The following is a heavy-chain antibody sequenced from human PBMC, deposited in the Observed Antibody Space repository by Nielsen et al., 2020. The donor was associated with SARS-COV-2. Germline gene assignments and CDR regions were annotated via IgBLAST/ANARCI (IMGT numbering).Heavy chain of an antibody. V-gene: IGHV4-61*01. Sequence: SETLSLTCIVSGGSISTGSHYWSWIRQPPVKGLEWIGYIFYRGNTNYKPSLKSRVTISVDTSKNQFSLKVNSVTAADTAVYYCVRIDMATISVDYWGRGTLVTVSS. CDR2: IFYRGNT. D-gene: IGHD5-24*01. J-gene: IGHJ4*02. CDR3: VRIDMATISVDY. CDR1: GGSISTGSHY.